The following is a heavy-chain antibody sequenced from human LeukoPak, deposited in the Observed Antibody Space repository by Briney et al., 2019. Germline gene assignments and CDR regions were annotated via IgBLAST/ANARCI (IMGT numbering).Heavy chain of an antibody. Sequence: GGSLRLSCAASGFTVSRNYMGWVRQAPGKGLEWVSVLYSNGNRHYADSVQGRFTISRDNSKNTLDLQMNSLRAEDTAMYRCARDGMITMVRGAKGYWGQGTLVTVSS. CDR2: LYSNGNR. J-gene: IGHJ4*02. CDR1: GFTVSRNY. D-gene: IGHD3-10*01. V-gene: IGHV3-53*01. CDR3: ARDGMITMVRGAKGY.